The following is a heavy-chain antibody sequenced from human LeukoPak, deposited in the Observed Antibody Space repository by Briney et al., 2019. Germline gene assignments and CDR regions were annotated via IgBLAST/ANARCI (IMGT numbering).Heavy chain of an antibody. V-gene: IGHV4-39*01. CDR1: GGSISSSSYY. D-gene: IGHD3-9*01. Sequence: SETLSLTCTVSGGSISSSSYYWGWIRQPPGKGLEWIGSIYYSGSTYYNPSLKSRVTISVDTSKNQFSLKLSSVTAADTAVYYCARVCLDFGWLLYPTSNGMDVWGQGTTVTVSS. CDR2: IYYSGST. J-gene: IGHJ6*02. CDR3: ARVCLDFGWLLYPTSNGMDV.